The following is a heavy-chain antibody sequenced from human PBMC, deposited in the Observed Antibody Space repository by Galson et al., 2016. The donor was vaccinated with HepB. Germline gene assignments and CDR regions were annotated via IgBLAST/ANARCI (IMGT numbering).Heavy chain of an antibody. CDR1: AFTFSSYS. J-gene: IGHJ4*02. V-gene: IGHV3-21*01. CDR2: ISSSSTYI. D-gene: IGHD7-27*01. Sequence: SLRLSCAASAFTFSSYSMIWIRQAPGQGLEWVSYISSSSTYIYYADSVKGRFTISRDDAENSLFLHMNSLRAEDTAVFYCARETGDDYLDYWGQGSLVSVSS. CDR3: ARETGDDYLDY.